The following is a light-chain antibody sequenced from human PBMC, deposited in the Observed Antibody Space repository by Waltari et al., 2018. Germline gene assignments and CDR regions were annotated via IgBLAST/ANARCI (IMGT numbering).Light chain of an antibody. CDR1: SGVNVVSYN. CDR3: MIWHRGVWV. J-gene: IGLJ3*02. Sequence: QAVVTQPSSLSASPGASASLTCTLRSGVNVVSYNIYWYQQKAGSPPQFLLRYKSVSDKQLGAGVPSRFSGSKDASANVGILLISGLRSEDEAGYYCMIWHRGVWVSGGGTQLTVL. V-gene: IGLV5-45*03. CDR2: YKSVSDK.